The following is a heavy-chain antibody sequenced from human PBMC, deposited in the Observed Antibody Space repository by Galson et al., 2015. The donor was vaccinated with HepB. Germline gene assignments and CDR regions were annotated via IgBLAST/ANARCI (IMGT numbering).Heavy chain of an antibody. D-gene: IGHD3-9*01. CDR2: IIPILGIA. CDR3: ARDQGGEYDILTGYPHYYYYGMDV. CDR1: GGTFSSYT. V-gene: IGHV1-69*04. Sequence: SVKVSCKASGGTFSSYTISWVRQAPGQGLEWMGRIIPILGIANYAQKFQGRVTITADKSTSTAYMELSSLRSEDTAVYYCARDQGGEYDILTGYPHYYYYGMDVWGQGTRSPSL. J-gene: IGHJ6*02.